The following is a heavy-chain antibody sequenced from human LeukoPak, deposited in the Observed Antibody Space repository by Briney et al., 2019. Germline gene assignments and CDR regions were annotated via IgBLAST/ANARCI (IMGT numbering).Heavy chain of an antibody. D-gene: IGHD3-22*01. CDR2: IYYSGST. V-gene: IGHV4-4*02. J-gene: IGHJ4*02. CDR3: ARGRRYYYDSSPIGY. CDR1: AGSISSGSG. Sequence: PSGTLSLTCAVSAGSISSGSGWTWVRPPPGKGLEGSGYIYYSGSTNYNPSLKRRVTISGDTSKNQFSLKLSSVTAADTAVYYCARGRRYYYDSSPIGYWGQGTLVTVSS.